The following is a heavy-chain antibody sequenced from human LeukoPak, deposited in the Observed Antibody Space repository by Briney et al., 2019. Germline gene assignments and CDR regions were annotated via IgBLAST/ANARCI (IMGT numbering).Heavy chain of an antibody. CDR3: ARGRFRWELEIRDFDY. J-gene: IGHJ4*02. D-gene: IGHD1-26*01. CDR1: GYTFTSYD. Sequence: ASVKVSCKASGYTFTSYDINWVRQATGQGLEWMGWVNPNSGNTGYAQTFQGRVTMTRNTSKSTAYMELSSLRSEDTAVYYCARGRFRWELEIRDFDYWGQGTLVTVSS. V-gene: IGHV1-8*01. CDR2: VNPNSGNT.